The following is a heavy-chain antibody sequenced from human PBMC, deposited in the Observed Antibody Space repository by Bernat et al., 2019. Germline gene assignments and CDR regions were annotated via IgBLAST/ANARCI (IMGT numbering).Heavy chain of an antibody. V-gene: IGHV7-4-1*02. CDR3: ARAPRGGCSNSCNSWFDP. CDR1: GYTFTTYA. CDR2: INTNTGNP. D-gene: IGHD2-2*01. J-gene: IGHJ5*02. Sequence: QVQLVQSGSELRKPGASVKVSCKASGYTFTTYAMNWVRQAPGQGLEWMGWINTNTGNPTYAQGFTGRFVFSLDTSVSTAYLQISSLQAADTAVYYCARAPRGGCSNSCNSWFDPRGQGTLVTVSS.